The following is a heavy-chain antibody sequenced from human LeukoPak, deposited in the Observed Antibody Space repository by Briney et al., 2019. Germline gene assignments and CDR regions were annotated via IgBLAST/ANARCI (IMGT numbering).Heavy chain of an antibody. D-gene: IGHD3-22*01. CDR2: INWNGGST. J-gene: IGHJ4*02. CDR3: ARSYYYDSSGYSRPFDY. Sequence: GGSLRLSCAASGFTFDDHGMSWVRQAPGKGLEWVSGINWNGGSTGYADSVKGRFTISRDNAKNSLYLQMNSLRAEDTALYYCARSYYYDSSGYSRPFDYWGQGTLVTVSS. V-gene: IGHV3-20*04. CDR1: GFTFDDHG.